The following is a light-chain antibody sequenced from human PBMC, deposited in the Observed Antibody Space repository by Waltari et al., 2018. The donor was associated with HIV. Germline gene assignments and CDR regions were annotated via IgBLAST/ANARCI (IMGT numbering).Light chain of an antibody. Sequence: DIPLTQSPSFLSASIGDTVTITCRASEDINEFLAWYQQKPGVAPKLLIYAASTLEDEVPSRFSGSGSGTDFTHTISSLQPEDFATYFCQQLNTYPPDTFGPGTKLEI. CDR3: QQLNTYPPDT. J-gene: IGKJ2*01. CDR2: AAS. CDR1: EDINEF. V-gene: IGKV1-9*01.